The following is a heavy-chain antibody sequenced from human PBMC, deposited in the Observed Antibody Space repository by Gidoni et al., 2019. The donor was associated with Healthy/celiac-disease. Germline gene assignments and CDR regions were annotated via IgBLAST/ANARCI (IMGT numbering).Heavy chain of an antibody. CDR2: IYHSGRT. J-gene: IGHJ4*02. D-gene: IGHD3-22*01. V-gene: IGHV4-38-2*02. Sequence: QVQLQESGPGLVKPSETLSLTCTVSGYSISSGYYWGWVRQPPGKGLEWIGSIYHSGRTYYNPSLKIRVTISGYTSTHQFSLKLRSVTAADTAVYYCARVGYDSSGYYPDYWGQGTLVTVSS. CDR3: ARVGYDSSGYYPDY. CDR1: GYSISSGYY.